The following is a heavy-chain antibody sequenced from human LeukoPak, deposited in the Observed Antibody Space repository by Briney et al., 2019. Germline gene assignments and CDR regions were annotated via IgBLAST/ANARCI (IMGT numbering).Heavy chain of an antibody. CDR3: ARVTDPGYKYFDP. J-gene: IGHJ5*02. D-gene: IGHD5-18*01. CDR2: IYASGSI. V-gene: IGHV4-4*07. CDR1: GGSISSYY. Sequence: SETLSLTCTVSGGSISSYYWRWIRQPAGKGLEWIGRIYASGSINYNPSLKSRVTMSVDTSKNQLSLKLTSVTAADTAVYYCARVTDPGYKYFDPWGQGTLVTVSS.